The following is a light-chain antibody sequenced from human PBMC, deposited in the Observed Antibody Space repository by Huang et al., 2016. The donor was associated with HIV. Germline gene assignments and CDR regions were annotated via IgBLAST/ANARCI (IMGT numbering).Light chain of an antibody. V-gene: IGKV3-15*01. CDR1: QSVSNN. Sequence: EILMTQSPATLSVSAGERATLSCRASQSVSNNLAWYQQKPGQAPRVLIYGASTRATGITARFSGSGSGTEFTLTISSLQSEDFAVYYCQQYNDWPLSFGGGTKVEIK. J-gene: IGKJ4*01. CDR2: GAS. CDR3: QQYNDWPLS.